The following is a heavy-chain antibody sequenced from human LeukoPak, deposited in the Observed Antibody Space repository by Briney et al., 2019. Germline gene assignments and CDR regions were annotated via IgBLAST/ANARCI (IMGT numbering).Heavy chain of an antibody. Sequence: SVKVSCKASGGTFSSYAISWVRQAPGQGLEWMGGIIPIFGTANYAQKFQGRVTITADESTSTAYMELSSLRSEDTAVYYCARCAVGYNAIKTNWFDPWGQGTLVTVSS. CDR3: ARCAVGYNAIKTNWFDP. D-gene: IGHD1-14*01. CDR1: GGTFSSYA. CDR2: IIPIFGTA. J-gene: IGHJ5*02. V-gene: IGHV1-69*13.